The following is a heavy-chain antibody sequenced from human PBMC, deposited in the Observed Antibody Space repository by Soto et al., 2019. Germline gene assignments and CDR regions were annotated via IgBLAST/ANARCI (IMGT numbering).Heavy chain of an antibody. Sequence: QVQLVESGGGVVQPGRSLRLSCAASGFTFSSYGMHWVRQAPGKALEWVAVIWYDGSNKYYADSVKGRFTISRDNSKNTLYLQMNSLRAEDTAVYYCARDDSSPPNYYFDYWGQGTLVTVSS. CDR1: GFTFSSYG. CDR2: IWYDGSNK. V-gene: IGHV3-33*01. CDR3: ARDDSSPPNYYFDY. J-gene: IGHJ4*02. D-gene: IGHD6-13*01.